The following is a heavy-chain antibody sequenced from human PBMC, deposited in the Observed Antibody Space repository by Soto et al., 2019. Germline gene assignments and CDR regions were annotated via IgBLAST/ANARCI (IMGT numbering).Heavy chain of an antibody. J-gene: IGHJ4*02. CDR3: TTDWEDIVVVVAALG. D-gene: IGHD2-15*01. CDR2: IKSKTDGGTT. V-gene: IGHV3-15*07. CDR1: GFTFSNAW. Sequence: EVQLVESGGGLVKPGGSLRLSCAASGFTFSNAWMNWVRQAPGKGLEWVGRIKSKTDGGTTDYAAPVKGRFTISREDSKNMLYLQMNSLKTEDTAVYYCTTDWEDIVVVVAALGWGQGTLVTVSS.